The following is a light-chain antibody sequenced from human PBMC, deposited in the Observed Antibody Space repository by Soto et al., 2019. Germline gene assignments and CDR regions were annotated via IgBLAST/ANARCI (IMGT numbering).Light chain of an antibody. J-gene: IGLJ1*01. V-gene: IGLV2-14*01. CDR1: RRDVGGYSY. CDR3: ASYTTSSTYV. Sequence: TQPASVPGSPGQSIAISCPGTRRDVGGYSYVSWYQQQPGKAPKLVISDVSNRPSGVSDRFSGSKSGNTASLTISGLQTEDEADYYCASYTTSSTYVFGTGTRSPS. CDR2: DVS.